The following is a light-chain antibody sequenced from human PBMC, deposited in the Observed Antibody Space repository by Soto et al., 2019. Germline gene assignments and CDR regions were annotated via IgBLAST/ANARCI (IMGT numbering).Light chain of an antibody. V-gene: IGKV1-39*01. Sequence: DIQMTQSPSSLSASVGDRVTITCRASQTISRNLNWYQQKPGKAPKLLIYAASSLQSGVPSTFSGSGSGTDFTLTISSLQPEDFATYYCQQSYRTPNTFGPGTIVDIK. CDR3: QQSYRTPNT. CDR2: AAS. J-gene: IGKJ3*01. CDR1: QTISRN.